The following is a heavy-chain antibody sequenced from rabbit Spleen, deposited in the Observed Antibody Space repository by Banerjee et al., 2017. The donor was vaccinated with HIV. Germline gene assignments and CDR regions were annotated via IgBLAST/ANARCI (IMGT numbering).Heavy chain of an antibody. CDR2: IYAGSSGST. J-gene: IGHJ4*01. D-gene: IGHD4-1*01. CDR3: ARVSSGWGDIFSL. CDR1: GLDFSSAY. V-gene: IGHV1S40*01. Sequence: QSLEESGGDLVKPGASLTLTCKASGLDFSSAYMCWVRQAPGKRPEWIACIYAGSSGSTYYASWVNGRFTISRSTSLNTVTLQMTSLTAADTATHFCARVSSGWGDIFSLWGQGTLVTVS.